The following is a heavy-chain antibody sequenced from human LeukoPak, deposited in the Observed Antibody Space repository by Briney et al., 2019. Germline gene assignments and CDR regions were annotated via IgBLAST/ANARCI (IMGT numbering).Heavy chain of an antibody. Sequence: GGSLRLSCAASGFALSSYAMSWVRQAPGKGLEWVSATSSSDAGTYHAESVRGRFTISRDNSKNTLYLQMNGLRADDAAVYYCARVSLLLWYHDYWGQGTLVTVSS. V-gene: IGHV3-23*01. J-gene: IGHJ4*02. D-gene: IGHD2-21*01. CDR1: GFALSSYA. CDR3: ARVSLLLWYHDY. CDR2: TSSSDAGT.